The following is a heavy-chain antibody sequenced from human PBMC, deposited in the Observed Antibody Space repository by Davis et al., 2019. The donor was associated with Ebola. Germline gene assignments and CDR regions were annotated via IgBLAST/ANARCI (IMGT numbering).Heavy chain of an antibody. CDR3: AKADKSGWLTYSAFDI. V-gene: IGHV3-7*01. D-gene: IGHD6-19*01. CDR1: GFTFSTYW. Sequence: GGSLRLSCAASGFTFSTYWMSWVRQAPGKGLEWVANIKTDGSEEHYVDSVKGRFTMSRDNAKNSLYLQLDSLRDEDTAVYYCAKADKSGWLTYSAFDIWGQGTLVTVSS. J-gene: IGHJ3*02. CDR2: IKTDGSEE.